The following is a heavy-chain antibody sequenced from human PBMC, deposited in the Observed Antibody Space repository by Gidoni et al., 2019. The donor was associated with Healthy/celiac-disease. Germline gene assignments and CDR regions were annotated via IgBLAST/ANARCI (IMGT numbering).Heavy chain of an antibody. J-gene: IGHJ4*02. CDR1: GFTFSSYA. D-gene: IGHD2-15*01. Sequence: EVQLLESGGGLVQPGGSLRLSCAASGFTFSSYAMSWVRQAPGKGLEWVSAISGSGGSTYYADSVKGRFTISRDNSKNTLYLQMNSLRAEDTAVYYCAKDWGEDIVVVVAAKDWGQGTLGHRLL. CDR3: AKDWGEDIVVVVAAKD. V-gene: IGHV3-23*01. CDR2: ISGSGGST.